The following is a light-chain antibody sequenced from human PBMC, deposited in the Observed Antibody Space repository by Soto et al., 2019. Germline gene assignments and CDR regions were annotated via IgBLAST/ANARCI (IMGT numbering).Light chain of an antibody. Sequence: EIVMTQSPVALSVSPGERATLSCRASPAIRSDLAWYQQKPGQAPRLLISDVSTRATGIPARFNVSGSVTEFTLAISSLQFEDFAVYYCHQYNTWPLTFRGGTKVEIK. V-gene: IGKV3-15*01. CDR2: DVS. J-gene: IGKJ4*02. CDR3: HQYNTWPLT. CDR1: PAIRSD.